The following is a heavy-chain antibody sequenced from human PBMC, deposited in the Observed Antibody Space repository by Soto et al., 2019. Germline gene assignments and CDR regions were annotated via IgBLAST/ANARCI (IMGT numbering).Heavy chain of an antibody. Sequence: SETLSLTCAVYGGSFSGYYWSWIRQPPGKGLEWIGEINHSGSTNYNPSLKSRVTISVDTSKNQFSLKLSSVTAADTAVYYCARSPFWSGYYKFDYWGQGTLVTVS. D-gene: IGHD3-3*01. CDR2: INHSGST. V-gene: IGHV4-34*01. CDR1: GGSFSGYY. J-gene: IGHJ4*02. CDR3: ARSPFWSGYYKFDY.